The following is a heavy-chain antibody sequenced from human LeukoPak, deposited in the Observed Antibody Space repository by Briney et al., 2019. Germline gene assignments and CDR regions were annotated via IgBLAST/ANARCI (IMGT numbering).Heavy chain of an antibody. D-gene: IGHD4-11*01. CDR2: ISSSSSTI. J-gene: IGHJ5*02. CDR1: GFTFSSYS. V-gene: IGHV3-48*01. CDR3: ARAGYRYSNYVSWFDP. Sequence: GGSLRLSCAASGFTFSSYSMNWVRQAPGKGLEGVSYISSSSSTIYYADSVKGRFTISRDNSKNTLYLQMNSLRAEDTAVYYCARAGYRYSNYVSWFDPWGQGTLVTVSS.